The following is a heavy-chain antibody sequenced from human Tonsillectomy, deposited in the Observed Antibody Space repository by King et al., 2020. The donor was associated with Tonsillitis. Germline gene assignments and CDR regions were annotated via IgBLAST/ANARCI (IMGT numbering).Heavy chain of an antibody. Sequence: VQLVESGGGLVQPGGSLRLSCAASGFTFSNYNVNWVRQAPGKGLEWISFITSSTSSTTYYADSVRGRFTISRDNAKNSLYLQMNSLRDEDTAVYYCARDQGTMIRGILDYWGQGTLVTVSS. J-gene: IGHJ4*02. CDR1: GFTFSNYN. D-gene: IGHD3-10*01. CDR2: ITSSTSSTT. V-gene: IGHV3-48*02. CDR3: ARDQGTMIRGILDY.